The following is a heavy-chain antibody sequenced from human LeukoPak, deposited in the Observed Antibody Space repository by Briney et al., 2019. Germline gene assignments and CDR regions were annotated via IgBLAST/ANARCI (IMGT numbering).Heavy chain of an antibody. CDR2: IWYDGSIK. D-gene: IGHD1-14*01. V-gene: IGHV3-33*06. Sequence: QPGRSLRLSCAASGFTFSNYGMHWVRQAPGKGLEWVPVIWYDGSIKFYADSVKGRFTISRDNSKNTLYLQMNSLRAEDTALYYCAKDGNWNHGFDPWGQGTLVTVSS. CDR1: GFTFSNYG. CDR3: AKDGNWNHGFDP. J-gene: IGHJ5*02.